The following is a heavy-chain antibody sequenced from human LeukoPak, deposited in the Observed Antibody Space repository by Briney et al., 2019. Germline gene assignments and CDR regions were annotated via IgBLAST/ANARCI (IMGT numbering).Heavy chain of an antibody. V-gene: IGHV3-30-3*01. CDR3: AREEVTMVRGVIDY. CDR1: GFTFSSYA. CDR2: ISYDGSNK. J-gene: IGHJ4*02. D-gene: IGHD3-10*01. Sequence: GGSLRLSCAASGFTFSSYAMHWVRQAPGKGLEWVAVISYDGSNKYYADSVKGRFTISRDNSKNTLYLQMNSLRAEDTAVYYCAREEVTMVRGVIDYWGQGTLVTVSS.